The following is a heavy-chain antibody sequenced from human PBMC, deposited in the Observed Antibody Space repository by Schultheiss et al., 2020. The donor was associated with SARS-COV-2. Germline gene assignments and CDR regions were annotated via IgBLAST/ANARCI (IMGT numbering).Heavy chain of an antibody. D-gene: IGHD3-16*01. CDR2: ISSSGSTI. Sequence: GGSLRLSCAASGFTFSSYEMNWVRQAPGKGLEWVSYISSSGSTIYYADSVKGRFTISRDNSKNTLYLQMNSLRAEDTAVYYCARESRGISFDYWGQGTLVTVSS. J-gene: IGHJ4*02. V-gene: IGHV3-48*03. CDR3: ARESRGISFDY. CDR1: GFTFSSYE.